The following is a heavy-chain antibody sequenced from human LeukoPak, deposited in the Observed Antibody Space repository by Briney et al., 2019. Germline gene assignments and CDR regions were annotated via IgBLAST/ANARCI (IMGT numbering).Heavy chain of an antibody. V-gene: IGHV4-59*12. J-gene: IGHJ4*02. D-gene: IGHD2-2*02. Sequence: PSETLFLTCTVPGDSISCYHWSWSPQPPGRVVERIGYIYYCGNNNYNPSLKSRVTISVDTSKNQCSLKLSSVTAADTAVYYCARGRVDGYCSSTSCYTFDYWGQGSLVSVCS. CDR1: GDSISCYH. CDR3: ARGRVDGYCSSTSCYTFDY. CDR2: IYYCGNN.